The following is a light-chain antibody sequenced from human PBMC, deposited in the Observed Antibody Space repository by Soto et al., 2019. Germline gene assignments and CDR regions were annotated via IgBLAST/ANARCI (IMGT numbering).Light chain of an antibody. CDR3: QQYKNWPYT. J-gene: IGKJ2*01. CDR2: DAS. V-gene: IGKV3-15*01. Sequence: EIVMTQSPATLSVSPGERATLSCKASQSVSSNLAWYQQKPGQAPRLLIYDASTRATGIPARFSGSGSGTECTLTISSLQSEDFAVYYCQQYKNWPYTFGQGTKLEIK. CDR1: QSVSSN.